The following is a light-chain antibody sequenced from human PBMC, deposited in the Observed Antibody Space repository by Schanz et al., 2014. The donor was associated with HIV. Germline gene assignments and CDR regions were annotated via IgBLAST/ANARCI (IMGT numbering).Light chain of an antibody. CDR3: CSYARRSTVL. V-gene: IGLV2-18*02. J-gene: IGLJ2*01. CDR2: EVT. Sequence: QSALTQPPSVSGFPGQSVTISCTGTSRDVGASTNHVSWHQQPPGTTPKLMIYEVTKRPSGVSYRFSGSKSGNTASLTISGLQAEDEADYYCCSYARRSTVLFGGGTKLTVL. CDR1: SRDVGASTNH.